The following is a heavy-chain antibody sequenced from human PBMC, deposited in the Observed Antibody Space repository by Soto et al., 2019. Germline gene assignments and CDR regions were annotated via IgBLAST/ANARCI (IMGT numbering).Heavy chain of an antibody. CDR3: ARDRELRFLEWLTIEYYYYYYGMDV. J-gene: IGHJ6*02. D-gene: IGHD3-3*01. CDR1: GYTFTSYY. Sequence: ASVKVSCKASGYTFTSYYMHWVRQAPGQGLEWTGIINPSGGSTSYAQKFQGRVTMTRDTSTSTVYMELSSLRSEDTAVYYCARDRELRFLEWLTIEYYYYYYGMDVWGQGTTVTVSS. CDR2: INPSGGST. V-gene: IGHV1-46*01.